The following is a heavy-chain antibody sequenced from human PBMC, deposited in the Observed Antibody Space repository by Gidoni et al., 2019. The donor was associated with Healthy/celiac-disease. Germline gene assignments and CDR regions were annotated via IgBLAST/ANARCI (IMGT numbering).Heavy chain of an antibody. CDR3: ARHEGDGYSPYGMDV. CDR1: GGSISSYY. V-gene: IGHV4-59*08. D-gene: IGHD4-4*01. CDR2: IYYRGSP. Sequence: QVQLQASGPGLVKPSETLSLTCTVSGGSISSYYWSWIRQPPGKGLEWIGYIYYRGSPNYNPSLKSRVTISVDTSKNQFSLKLSSVTAADTAVYYCARHEGDGYSPYGMDVWGQGTTVTVSS. J-gene: IGHJ6*02.